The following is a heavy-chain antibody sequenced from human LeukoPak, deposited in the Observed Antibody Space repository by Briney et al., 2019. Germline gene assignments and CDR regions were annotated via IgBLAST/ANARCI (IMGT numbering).Heavy chain of an antibody. D-gene: IGHD3-3*01. Sequence: GGSLRLSCAASVFTFSSYTMSWVRHAPGEGLAWVSGIDSRVTKTTYADSVKGPVTISRDTPRNTLYLQMNSLRAEDTAVYYCAKDETGFLNYFHYWGQGALVTVSS. CDR1: VFTFSSYT. CDR3: AKDETGFLNYFHY. J-gene: IGHJ4*02. CDR2: IDSRVTKT. V-gene: IGHV3-23*01.